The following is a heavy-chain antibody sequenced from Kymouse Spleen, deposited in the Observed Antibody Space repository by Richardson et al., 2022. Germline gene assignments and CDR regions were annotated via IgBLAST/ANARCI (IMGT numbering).Heavy chain of an antibody. J-gene: IGHJ6*02. D-gene: IGHD3-10*01. CDR2: IYYSGST. CDR1: GGSISSSSYY. V-gene: IGHV4-39*01. CDR3: ARQWGYYGSGSYNYYYYGMDV. Sequence: QLQLQESGPGLVKPSETLSLTCTVSGGSISSSSYYWGWIRQPPGKGLEWIGSIYYSGSTYYNPSLKSRVTISVDTSKNQFSLKLSSVTAADTAVYYCARQWGYYGSGSYNYYYYGMDVWGQGTTVTVSS.